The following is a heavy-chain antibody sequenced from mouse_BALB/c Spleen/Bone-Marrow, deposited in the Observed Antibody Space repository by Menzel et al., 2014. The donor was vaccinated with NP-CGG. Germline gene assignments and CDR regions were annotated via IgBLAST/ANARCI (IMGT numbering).Heavy chain of an antibody. J-gene: IGHJ4*01. CDR2: ISSGGSYI. V-gene: IGHV5-9-1*01. CDR3: ARRYGNYGAMDY. D-gene: IGHD2-10*02. Sequence: EVKVVESGGGLVKPGGSLKLSCAASGFTFSSYAMSWVCQTPEKRLEWVATISSGGSYIYYPDSVKGRFTISRDNAKNTLYLQMSSLRSEDTAMYYCARRYGNYGAMDYWGQGTSVTVFS. CDR1: GFTFSSYA.